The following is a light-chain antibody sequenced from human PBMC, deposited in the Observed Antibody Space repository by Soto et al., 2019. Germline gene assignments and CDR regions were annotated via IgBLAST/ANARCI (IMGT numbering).Light chain of an antibody. CDR3: SSYTTSSTYV. CDR1: SSDVGGYNY. J-gene: IGLJ1*01. CDR2: DVS. V-gene: IGLV2-14*03. Sequence: QSVLTQPASVTGSPGEAITIFNTRTSSDVGGYNYVSWYQQHPGRAPKLMIYDVSNRPSGVSNRFSGFKSGNTASLTISGLHAEDEADYYCSSYTTSSTYVFGTGTKVTVL.